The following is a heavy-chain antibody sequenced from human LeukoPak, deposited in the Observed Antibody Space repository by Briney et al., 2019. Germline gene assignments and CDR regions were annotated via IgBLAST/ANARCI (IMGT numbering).Heavy chain of an antibody. D-gene: IGHD6-13*01. CDR2: ISGNGDYT. CDR1: GFTFSSYA. J-gene: IGHJ4*02. V-gene: IGHV3-23*01. Sequence: GGSLRLSCAASGFTFSSYAMSWVRQAPGKGLEWVSTISGNGDYTYYADSVKGRFTISRDNSKNTLYLQMNSLRADDTAVYYCAKRGIAAAASFDYWGQGTLVTVSS. CDR3: AKRGIAAAASFDY.